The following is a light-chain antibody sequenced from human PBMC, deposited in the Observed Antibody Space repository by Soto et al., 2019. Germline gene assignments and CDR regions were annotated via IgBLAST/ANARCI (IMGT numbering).Light chain of an antibody. Sequence: EIVLTQSPGTLSLSPGERATLSCRASQSVSSSYLAWYRQKPGQAPSLLIYGASSRATGIPDRVSGSGSGTDCTLTISRLEPEDFAVYYCQQYGSSSCTFGQGTKLEIK. V-gene: IGKV3-20*01. CDR3: QQYGSSSCT. J-gene: IGKJ2*02. CDR2: GAS. CDR1: QSVSSSY.